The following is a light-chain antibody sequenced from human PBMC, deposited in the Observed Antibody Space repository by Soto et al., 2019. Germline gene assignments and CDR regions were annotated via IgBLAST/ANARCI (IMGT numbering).Light chain of an antibody. CDR3: CSYPGSNTYV. CDR2: EAT. CDR1: SSDIGSSNL. Sequence: QSALTQPASVCGSPGQSITISCTGTSSDIGSSNLVSWYQDHPGKAPKLIIYEATQRPSGISYRFSGSKSGNTASLTISGLQAEDEADYYCCSYPGSNTYVFGTGTKVTV. J-gene: IGLJ1*01. V-gene: IGLV2-23*01.